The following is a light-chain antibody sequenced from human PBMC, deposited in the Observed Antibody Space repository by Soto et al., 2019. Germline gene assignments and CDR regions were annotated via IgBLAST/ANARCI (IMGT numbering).Light chain of an antibody. Sequence: EIVLTQSPGTLSLSPGERATLSCRASQSISSSYLAWYQQEHGQAPRLLIYGASARAAGIPDRFSGSGSGTDFTLTISRLEPEDFAVYYCHQYASSPRTFGQGTKVEIK. V-gene: IGKV3-20*01. J-gene: IGKJ1*01. CDR3: HQYASSPRT. CDR1: QSISSSY. CDR2: GAS.